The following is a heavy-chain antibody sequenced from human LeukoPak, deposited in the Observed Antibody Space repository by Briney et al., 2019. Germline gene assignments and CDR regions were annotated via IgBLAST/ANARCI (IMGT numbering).Heavy chain of an antibody. CDR1: GFTFGSYW. J-gene: IGHJ3*02. Sequence: GGSLRLSCAASGFTFGSYWMHWVRQAPGKGLVWVSRINSDGSSTSYADSVKGRFTISRDNAKNTLYLQMNSLRAEDTAVYYCARGDYDFWSGHDAFDIWGQGTMVTVSS. V-gene: IGHV3-74*01. D-gene: IGHD3-3*01. CDR2: INSDGSST. CDR3: ARGDYDFWSGHDAFDI.